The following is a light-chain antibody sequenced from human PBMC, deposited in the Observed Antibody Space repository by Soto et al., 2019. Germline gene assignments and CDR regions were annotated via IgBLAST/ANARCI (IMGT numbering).Light chain of an antibody. J-gene: IGKJ4*01. Sequence: EIVLTQSPGTVSLSPGERATLSCRASQSVSSNYLAWYQQKPGQAPRLLIYGASSRATGIPDGFSGSGSGTDFTLTISRLEPEDFAVYYCQHFGSSPLTFGGGTKVEIK. CDR1: QSVSSNY. CDR3: QHFGSSPLT. CDR2: GAS. V-gene: IGKV3-20*01.